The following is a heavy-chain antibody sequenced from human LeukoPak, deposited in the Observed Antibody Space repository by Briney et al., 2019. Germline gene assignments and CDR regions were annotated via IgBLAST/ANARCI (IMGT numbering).Heavy chain of an antibody. J-gene: IGHJ6*03. CDR2: INHSGST. Sequence: SETLSLTCAVYGGSFSGYYWSWIRQPPGGGLEWIGEINHSGSTNCNPSLKSRVTISVDTSKNQFSLKLSSVTAADTAVYYCARERVTTPPYYYYMDVWGKGTTVTVSS. D-gene: IGHD4-11*01. CDR3: ARERVTTPPYYYYMDV. CDR1: GGSFSGYY. V-gene: IGHV4-34*01.